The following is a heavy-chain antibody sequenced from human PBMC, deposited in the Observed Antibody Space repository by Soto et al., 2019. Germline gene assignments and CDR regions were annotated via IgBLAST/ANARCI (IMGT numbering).Heavy chain of an antibody. V-gene: IGHV1-69*04. CDR1: GGTFSSYT. CDR2: IIPILGIA. Sequence: ASVKVSCKASGGTFSSYTISWVRQAPGQGLEWMGRIIPILGIANYAQKFQGRVTITADKSTSTAYMELSSLRSEDTAVYYCARDRALDIVVVPAAPYRYGMDVWGQGTTVTVSS. CDR3: ARDRALDIVVVPAAPYRYGMDV. D-gene: IGHD2-2*03. J-gene: IGHJ6*02.